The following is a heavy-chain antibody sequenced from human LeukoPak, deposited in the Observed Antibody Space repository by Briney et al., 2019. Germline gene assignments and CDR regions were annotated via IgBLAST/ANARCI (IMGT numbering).Heavy chain of an antibody. Sequence: GASVKVSCKASGYTFTGYYMHWVRQAPGQGPEWMGWTNPNSGGTNYAQKFQGRVTMTRDTSLSTVYMELSRLRSDDTAVYHCATQATSGWHFSWGQGTLVTVSS. CDR2: TNPNSGGT. J-gene: IGHJ5*02. CDR1: GYTFTGYY. D-gene: IGHD6-19*01. CDR3: ATQATSGWHFS. V-gene: IGHV1-2*02.